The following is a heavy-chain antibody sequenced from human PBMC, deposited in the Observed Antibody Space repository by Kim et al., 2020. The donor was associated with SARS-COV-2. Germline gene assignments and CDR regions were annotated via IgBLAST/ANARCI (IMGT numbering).Heavy chain of an antibody. Sequence: GGSLRLSCAASGFTFSGSAIHWVRQASGKGLAWVGRIRSKANSYATAYAASVRGRFSSARDDSKNTSYLQMNNLKTEDTAWYYCTIGPATTSGFLAVFD. CDR1: GFTFSGSA. CDR3: TIGPATTSGFLAVFD. D-gene: IGHD1-1*01. CDR2: IRSKANSYAT. V-gene: IGHV3-73*01. J-gene: IGHJ3*02.